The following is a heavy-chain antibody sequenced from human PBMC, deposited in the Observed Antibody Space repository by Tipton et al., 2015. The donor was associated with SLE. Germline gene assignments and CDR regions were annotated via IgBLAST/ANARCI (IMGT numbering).Heavy chain of an antibody. Sequence: TLSLTCTVSGDSIRGGSHYWSWIRQSPGKGLEWIGYIFYSGITYYDPSLESRVTMSVDTSKNQFSLHLRSVTAADTAVYYCARTYYEYFWGSHRYRYFDYWGLGTLVTVSS. CDR1: GDSIRGGSHY. D-gene: IGHD3-16*02. CDR2: IFYSGIT. CDR3: ARTYYEYFWGSHRYRYFDY. V-gene: IGHV4-30-4*01. J-gene: IGHJ4*02.